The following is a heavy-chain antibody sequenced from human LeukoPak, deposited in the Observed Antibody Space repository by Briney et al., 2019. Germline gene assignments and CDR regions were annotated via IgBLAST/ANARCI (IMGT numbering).Heavy chain of an antibody. CDR1: GGTFSSYA. CDR3: ARFRGFGSGYYYWWFDP. CDR2: IIPIFGTA. V-gene: IGHV1-69*13. D-gene: IGHD3-22*01. Sequence: SVKVSCKASGGTFSSYAISWVRQAPGQGLEWMGGIIPIFGTANYAQKFQGRVTITADESMSTAYMELSSLRSEDTAVYYCARFRGFGSGYYYWWFDPWGQGTLVTVSS. J-gene: IGHJ5*02.